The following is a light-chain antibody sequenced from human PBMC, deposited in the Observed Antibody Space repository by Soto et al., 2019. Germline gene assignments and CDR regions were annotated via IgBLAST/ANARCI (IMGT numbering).Light chain of an antibody. J-gene: IGLJ2*01. Sequence: QSALTQPASVSGSPGQSITISCTGTSSDIGGYKYVSWYQQHPGKAPKLIIYEVTNRPSGVSDRFSGSKSGNTASLTISGLQAEDEADYYRSSYTIYSTLLLFGGGTKLTVL. CDR2: EVT. V-gene: IGLV2-14*01. CDR3: SSYTIYSTLLL. CDR1: SSDIGGYKY.